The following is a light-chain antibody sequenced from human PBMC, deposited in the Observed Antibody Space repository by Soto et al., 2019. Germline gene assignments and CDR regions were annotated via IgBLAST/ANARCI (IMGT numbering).Light chain of an antibody. V-gene: IGKV1-5*01. CDR2: DVS. J-gene: IGKJ2*01. Sequence: DIQMTQSPSTLAASVGDTVTMTCRSSSKWLAWYQKKPGKAPKLLIYDVSNLERGVTPRFSGSTSGAESTLTITGLQPDDLGTYYCQHTTDSTFGQGTKVEIK. CDR1: SSSKW. CDR3: QHTTDST.